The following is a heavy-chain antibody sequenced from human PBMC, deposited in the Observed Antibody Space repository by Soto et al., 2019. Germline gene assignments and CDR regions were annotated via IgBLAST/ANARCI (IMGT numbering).Heavy chain of an antibody. Sequence: QLQLQESGPGLVKPSETLSLTCTVSGGSISSSSYYWGWIRQPPGKGLEWIGSIYYSGSTYYNPSLKSRVTISVDTSKNQFSLKLSSVTAADTAVYYCARSRRVSEWLELREDRRWFDPWGQGTLVTVSS. D-gene: IGHD1-7*01. CDR1: GGSISSSSYY. V-gene: IGHV4-39*01. J-gene: IGHJ5*02. CDR2: IYYSGST. CDR3: ARSRRVSEWLELREDRRWFDP.